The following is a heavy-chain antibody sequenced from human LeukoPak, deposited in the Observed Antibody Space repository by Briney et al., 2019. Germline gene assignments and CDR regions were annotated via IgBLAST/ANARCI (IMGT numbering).Heavy chain of an antibody. D-gene: IGHD3-16*01. V-gene: IGHV3-7*01. CDR1: GFIFTSYW. Sequence: GGSLRLSCTASGFIFTSYWMSWVCQAPGKGLEWVANMKPDGSEKYFVDSVKGRFTISRDNAKNSLYLQMGSLRVEDTAVYYCVRDRGWGGDDYWGQGALVTVSS. J-gene: IGHJ4*02. CDR3: VRDRGWGGDDY. CDR2: MKPDGSEK.